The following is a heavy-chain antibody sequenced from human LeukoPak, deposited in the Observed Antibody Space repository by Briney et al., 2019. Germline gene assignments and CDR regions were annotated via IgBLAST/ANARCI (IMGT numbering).Heavy chain of an antibody. J-gene: IGHJ4*02. V-gene: IGHV3-23*01. Sequence: GGSLRLSCAASGFAFSSYAMSWVRQAPGKGLEWVSAISGSGDSTYYADSVKGRFTISRDNSKNTLYLQMNSLRAEDTAVYYCANFGCSSTSCLDYWGQGTLVTVSS. CDR1: GFAFSSYA. CDR3: ANFGCSSTSCLDY. CDR2: ISGSGDST. D-gene: IGHD2-2*01.